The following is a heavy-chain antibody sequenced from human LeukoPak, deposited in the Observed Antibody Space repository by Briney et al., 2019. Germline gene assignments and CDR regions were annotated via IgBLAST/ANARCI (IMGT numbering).Heavy chain of an antibody. CDR3: AKGRERGADYGDFTGAFDI. CDR2: ISYDGSNK. V-gene: IGHV3-30*18. D-gene: IGHD4-17*01. CDR1: GFTFSSYG. J-gene: IGHJ3*02. Sequence: GGSLRLSCAASGFTFSSYGMHWVRQAPGKGLVWVAVISYDGSNKYYADFVKGRFPTSRDNSKNTLYQQMNSLRAEDTAVYYCAKGRERGADYGDFTGAFDIWGQGTMVTVSS.